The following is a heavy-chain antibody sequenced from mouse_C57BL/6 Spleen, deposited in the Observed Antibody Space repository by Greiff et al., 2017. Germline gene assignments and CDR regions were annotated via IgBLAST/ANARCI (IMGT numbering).Heavy chain of an antibody. Sequence: QVQLQQPGAELVRPGASVKLSCKASGYTFTSYWITWVKQRPGQGLEWIGDIYPSSGSTNYNEKFKGKATLTVDKSSSTAYMELRSLTSEDSAVYSCARSVGGGTSCDYWGQGTTLTVSA. V-gene: IGHV1-55*01. CDR1: GYTFTSYW. CDR3: ARSVGGGTSCDY. J-gene: IGHJ2*01. D-gene: IGHD3-1*01. CDR2: IYPSSGST.